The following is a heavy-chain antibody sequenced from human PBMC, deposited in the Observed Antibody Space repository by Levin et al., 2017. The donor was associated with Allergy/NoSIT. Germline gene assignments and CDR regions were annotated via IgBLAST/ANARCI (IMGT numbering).Heavy chain of an antibody. CDR3: ARNYNYAFDY. Sequence: GESLKISCAASGFSFNAYTMNWVRQAPGKGLECLSYISADSSAIDYADSVKGRFTISRDNAKTSLYLQMNSLRDEDTAVYYCARNYNYAFDYWGQGTLVTVSS. D-gene: IGHD5-18*01. CDR2: ISADSSAI. V-gene: IGHV3-48*02. CDR1: GFSFNAYT. J-gene: IGHJ4*02.